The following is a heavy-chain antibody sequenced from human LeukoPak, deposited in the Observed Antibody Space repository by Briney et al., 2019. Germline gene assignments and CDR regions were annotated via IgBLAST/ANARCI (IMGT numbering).Heavy chain of an antibody. V-gene: IGHV1-69*01. CDR1: GGTFGSHA. CDR2: IIPIFGTA. Sequence: ASVKVSCKASGGTFGSHAISWVRQAPGQGLEWMGGIIPIFGTANYAQKFQGRVTITADESTSTAYMELSSLRSEDTAVYYCARDSQRIVGAYYFDYWGQGTLVTVSS. CDR3: ARDSQRIVGAYYFDY. J-gene: IGHJ4*02. D-gene: IGHD1-26*01.